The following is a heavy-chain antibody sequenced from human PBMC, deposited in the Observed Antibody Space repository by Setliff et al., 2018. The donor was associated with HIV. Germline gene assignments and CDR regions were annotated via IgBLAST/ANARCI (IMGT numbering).Heavy chain of an antibody. D-gene: IGHD6-13*01. Sequence: GGSLRLSCAASGFAFSFYAMNWVRQVPGKGLEWVSFISSSSGTIYYADSVKGRFTISRDNAKNSLYLQMKSLRAEDAAVYYCARDRTFGSGFSSSWFYDYWGQGTLVTVSS. CDR3: ARDRTFGSGFSSSWFYDY. J-gene: IGHJ4*02. CDR2: ISSSSGTI. CDR1: GFAFSFYA. V-gene: IGHV3-48*01.